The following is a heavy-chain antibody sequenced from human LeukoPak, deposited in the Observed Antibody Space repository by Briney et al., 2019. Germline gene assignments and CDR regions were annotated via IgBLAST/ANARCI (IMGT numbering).Heavy chain of an antibody. J-gene: IGHJ3*01. D-gene: IGHD2-2*01. CDR3: ARRFCSSVSCYDDDAFDV. CDR1: GHTFVSYG. CDR2: ISGYNGKI. V-gene: IGHV1-18*01. Sequence: ASVKVSCKASGHTFVSYGISWVRRAPGQGLEWMGWISGYNGKINYAQKFQGRVTMTTDTSTSTAYLELRSLTSEDTAVYYCARRFCSSVSCYDDDAFDVWAKGHWSPSLQ.